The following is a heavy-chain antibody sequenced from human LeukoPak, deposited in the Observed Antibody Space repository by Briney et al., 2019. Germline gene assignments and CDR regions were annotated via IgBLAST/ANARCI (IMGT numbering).Heavy chain of an antibody. CDR2: ITGDGSST. CDR1: GFTFRNYW. CDR3: ARDVSYTADY. D-gene: IGHD3-10*01. J-gene: IGHJ4*02. V-gene: IGHV3-74*01. Sequence: PGGCLRLSCEASGFTFRNYWLHWVRQAPGKGLVWISRITGDGSSTTYADSVKGRFTISRDNAKNTLYLQMNSLRPEDTAVYYCARDVSYTADYWGQGTLVTVSS.